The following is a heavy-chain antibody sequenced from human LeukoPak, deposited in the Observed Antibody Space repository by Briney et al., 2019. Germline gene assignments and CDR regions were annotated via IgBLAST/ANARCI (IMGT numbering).Heavy chain of an antibody. D-gene: IGHD6-6*01. CDR1: GFNLKSYW. V-gene: IGHV3-7*01. CDR2: KKQDGTEK. Sequence: GGSLRLSCAASGFNLKSYWMSWVRQAPGKGLGWVANKKQDGTEKNYVDSVKGRFIISRDNTKKSPYLQMNGLRAEDTAVFYCARDRQGDYMDVWGKGTTVAVSS. J-gene: IGHJ6*03. CDR3: ARDRQGDYMDV.